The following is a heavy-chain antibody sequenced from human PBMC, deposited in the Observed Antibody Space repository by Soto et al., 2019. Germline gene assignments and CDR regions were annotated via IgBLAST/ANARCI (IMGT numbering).Heavy chain of an antibody. Sequence: GASLKISCKGSGYSFTSYWIGWVRQMTGKGLEWMGIIYPGDSDTRYSPSFQGQVTISADKSISTAYLQWSSLKASDTAMYCCARQMAVAGAYYFDYWGQGTLVTVSS. J-gene: IGHJ4*02. CDR3: ARQMAVAGAYYFDY. D-gene: IGHD6-19*01. V-gene: IGHV5-51*01. CDR2: IYPGDSDT. CDR1: GYSFTSYW.